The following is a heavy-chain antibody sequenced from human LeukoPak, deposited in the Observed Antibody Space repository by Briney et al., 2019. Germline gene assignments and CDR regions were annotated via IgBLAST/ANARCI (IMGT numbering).Heavy chain of an antibody. CDR3: ARAGILTGYYTKYYYYYGMDV. CDR2: INHSGST. Sequence: PSETLSLTCTVSGDSINKYYWSWIRQPPGKGLEWIGEINHSGSTNYNPSLKGRVTISVDTSKNQFSLKLSSVTAADTAVYYCARAGILTGYYTKYYYYYGMDVWGQGTTVTVSS. V-gene: IGHV4-34*01. D-gene: IGHD3-9*01. J-gene: IGHJ6*02. CDR1: GDSINKYY.